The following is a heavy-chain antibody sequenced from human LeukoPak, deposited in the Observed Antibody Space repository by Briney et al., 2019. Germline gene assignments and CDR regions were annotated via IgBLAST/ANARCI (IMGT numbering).Heavy chain of an antibody. V-gene: IGHV1-2*02. CDR1: GYTFTGYY. J-gene: IGHJ5*02. CDR3: ARDLSITMVRAPFS. Sequence: ASVKVSCKASGYTFTGYYMHWVRQAPGQGLEWMGWINPNSGGTNYAQKFQGRVTMTRDTSISTAFMELSRLRSDDTAVYYCARDLSITMVRAPFSWGPGPPVTVSS. CDR2: INPNSGGT. D-gene: IGHD3-10*01.